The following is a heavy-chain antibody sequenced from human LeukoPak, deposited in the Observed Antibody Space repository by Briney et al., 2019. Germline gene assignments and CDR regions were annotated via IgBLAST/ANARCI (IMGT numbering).Heavy chain of an antibody. J-gene: IGHJ5*01. CDR1: GFTFSSYW. CDR3: ARDPSDRSGWDS. V-gene: IGHV3-7*05. Sequence: GGSLRLSCAASGFTFSSYWMSWVRQAPGKGLEWVANIKHDGTEKNYVDSVKGRFTISRDNAENSLFLQMISLRAEDTAVYYCARDPSDRSGWDSWGHGTLVTVSS. CDR2: IKHDGTEK. D-gene: IGHD6-19*01.